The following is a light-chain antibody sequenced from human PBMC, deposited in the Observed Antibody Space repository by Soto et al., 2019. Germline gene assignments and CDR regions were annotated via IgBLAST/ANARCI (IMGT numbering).Light chain of an antibody. J-gene: IGLJ1*01. Sequence: QSVLTQPASVSGSPGPSITISCTGSSSDVGSYNLVSWYQQHPGKAPKLMIYEGSKRPSGVSNRFSGSKSGNTASLTISGLQAEDEADYYCCSYAGGGSYVFGPGTKLTVL. V-gene: IGLV2-23*01. CDR1: SSDVGSYNL. CDR3: CSYAGGGSYV. CDR2: EGS.